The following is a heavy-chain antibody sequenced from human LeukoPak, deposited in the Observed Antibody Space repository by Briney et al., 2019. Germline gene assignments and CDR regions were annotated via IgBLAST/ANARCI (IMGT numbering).Heavy chain of an antibody. Sequence: SETLSLTCTVSGGSISSSYWSWIRQPPGKRLEWIGYIYYSGSTNYNPSLKGRVTISVDTSKNQFSLKLSSVTAADTAFYYCARGGYTSGWYVFDYWGQGTLVTVSS. CDR3: ARGGYTSGWYVFDY. CDR2: IYYSGST. D-gene: IGHD6-19*01. CDR1: GGSISSSY. V-gene: IGHV4-59*01. J-gene: IGHJ4*02.